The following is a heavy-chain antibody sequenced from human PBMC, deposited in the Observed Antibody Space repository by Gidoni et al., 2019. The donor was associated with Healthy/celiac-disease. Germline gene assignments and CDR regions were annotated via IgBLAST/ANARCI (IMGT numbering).Heavy chain of an antibody. V-gene: IGHV1-8*01. Sequence: QVQLVQSGAEVKKPGASVKVSCKASGYTFTSYDINWVRQATGQGLEWMGWMNPNSGNTGYAQKFQGRVTMTRNTSISTAYMELSSLRSEDTAVYYCARGRTTYYDFWSGYYTGRIDYWGQGTLVTVSS. CDR3: ARGRTTYYDFWSGYYTGRIDY. J-gene: IGHJ4*02. CDR1: GYTFTSYD. CDR2: MNPNSGNT. D-gene: IGHD3-3*01.